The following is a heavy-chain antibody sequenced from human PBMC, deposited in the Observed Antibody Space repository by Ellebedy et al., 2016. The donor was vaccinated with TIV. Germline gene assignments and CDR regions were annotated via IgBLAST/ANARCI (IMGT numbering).Heavy chain of an antibody. CDR2: FDPEDGET. D-gene: IGHD3-22*01. CDR3: ARDIYDSSGYQPDY. CDR1: GYTLTELS. V-gene: IGHV1-24*01. J-gene: IGHJ4*02. Sequence: ASVKVSXXVSGYTLTELSMHWVRQAPGKGLEWMGGFDPEDGETIYAQKFQGRVTMTEDTSTDTAYMELSSLRSDDTAVYYCARDIYDSSGYQPDYWGQGTLVTVSS.